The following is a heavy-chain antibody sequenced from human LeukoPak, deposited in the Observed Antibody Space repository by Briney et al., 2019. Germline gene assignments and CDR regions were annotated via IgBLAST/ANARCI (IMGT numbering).Heavy chain of an antibody. Sequence: SETLSLTCPAPGGSISKYYWSWIRQPPGKGLNRMGFTYYIGTTHYNPSLKSRVTMSVATSNNQFSLRLSSVTAADTAIYYCARHSGASPHYFDYWGQGALGTVSS. J-gene: IGHJ4*02. CDR2: TYYIGTT. CDR3: ARHSGASPHYFDY. CDR1: GGSISKYY. D-gene: IGHD1-26*01. V-gene: IGHV4-59*08.